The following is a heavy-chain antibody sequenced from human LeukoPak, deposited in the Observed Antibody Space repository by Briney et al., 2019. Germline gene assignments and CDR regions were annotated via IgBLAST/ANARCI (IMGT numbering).Heavy chain of an antibody. V-gene: IGHV1-69*13. Sequence: ASVNVSCKASGGTFSSYAISWVRQAPGQGLEWMGGIIPIFGTANYAQKFQGRVTITADESTSTAYMELSSLRSEDTAVYYCASRVEMATTGPDFDYWGQGTLVTVSS. CDR3: ASRVEMATTGPDFDY. J-gene: IGHJ4*02. D-gene: IGHD5-24*01. CDR1: GGTFSSYA. CDR2: IIPIFGTA.